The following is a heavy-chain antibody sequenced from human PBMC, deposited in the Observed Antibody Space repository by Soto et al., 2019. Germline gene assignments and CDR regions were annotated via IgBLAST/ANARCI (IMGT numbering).Heavy chain of an antibody. Sequence: ASVKVSCKASGYTFTSYDINWVRQATGQGLEWMGWMNPNSGNTGYAQKFQGRVTMTRNTSISTAYMELSSLGSEDTAVYYCARGREYYDLWSGYAAGWFDSGGQGTLGTVSS. CDR3: ARGREYYDLWSGYAAGWFDS. CDR1: GYTFTSYD. CDR2: MNPNSGNT. D-gene: IGHD3-3*01. V-gene: IGHV1-8*01. J-gene: IGHJ5*01.